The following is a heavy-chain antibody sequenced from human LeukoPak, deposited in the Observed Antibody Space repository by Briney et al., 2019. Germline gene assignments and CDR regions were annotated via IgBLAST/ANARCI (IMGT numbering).Heavy chain of an antibody. D-gene: IGHD2-2*02. CDR2: INPNSGGT. CDR1: GYTFTGYY. Sequence: GASVKVSCKASGYTFTGYYMHWVRQAPGQGLEWMGWINPNSGGTNYAQKFQGRVTMTRDTSISTAYMELSRLRSDGTAVYYCARQCSSTSCYSGQNDYWGQGTLVTVSS. CDR3: ARQCSSTSCYSGQNDY. J-gene: IGHJ4*02. V-gene: IGHV1-2*02.